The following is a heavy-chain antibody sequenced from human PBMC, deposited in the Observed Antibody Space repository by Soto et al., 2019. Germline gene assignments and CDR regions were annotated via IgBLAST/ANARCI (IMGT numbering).Heavy chain of an antibody. Sequence: PSETLSLTCTVSGGSISSSSYYWGWIRQPPGKGLEWIGSIYYSGSTYYNPSLKSRVTISVGTSKNQFSLKLSSVTAADTAVYHCARPKYSSSWYYFDYWGQGTLVTVSS. CDR2: IYYSGST. CDR1: GGSISSSSYY. V-gene: IGHV4-39*01. D-gene: IGHD6-13*01. J-gene: IGHJ4*02. CDR3: ARPKYSSSWYYFDY.